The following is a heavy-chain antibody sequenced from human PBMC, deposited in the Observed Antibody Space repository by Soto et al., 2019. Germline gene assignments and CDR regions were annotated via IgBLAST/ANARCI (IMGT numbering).Heavy chain of an antibody. V-gene: IGHV3-23*01. D-gene: IGHD2-15*01. CDR1: GFTFSNYG. Sequence: VGSLRLSGAASGFTFSNYGMSWVSQAPGKGLEWVSVISGSGGSTYYADSVKGRFTLSRDNSKNTVYLQMNSLRAEDTAVYYCAKDSPVGVPLLRDLHDWGQGTLVTVSS. CDR2: ISGSGGST. CDR3: AKDSPVGVPLLRDLHD. J-gene: IGHJ1*01.